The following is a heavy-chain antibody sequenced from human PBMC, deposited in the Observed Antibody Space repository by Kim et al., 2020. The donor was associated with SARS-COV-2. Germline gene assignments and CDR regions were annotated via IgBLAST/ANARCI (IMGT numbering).Heavy chain of an antibody. D-gene: IGHD6-13*01. CDR3: ATIAAAGIGGYFDY. CDR2: IIPIFGTA. CDR1: GGTFSSYA. V-gene: IGHV1-69*13. Sequence: SVKVSCKASGGTFSSYAISWVRQAPGQGLECMGGIIPIFGTANYAQKFQGRVTITADESTSTAYMELSSLRSEDTAVYYXATIAAAGIGGYFDYWGQGTLVTVSS. J-gene: IGHJ4*02.